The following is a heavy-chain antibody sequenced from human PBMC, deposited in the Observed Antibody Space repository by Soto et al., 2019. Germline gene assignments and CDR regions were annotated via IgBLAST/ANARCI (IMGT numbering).Heavy chain of an antibody. CDR3: ARLYYDILTGYYHRDSNYYYYYMDV. J-gene: IGHJ6*03. Sequence: GGSLRLSCAASGFTFSSYGMHWVRQAPGKGLEWVAVIWYDGSNKYYADSVKGRFTISRDNSKNTLYLQMNSLRAEDTAVYYCARLYYDILTGYYHRDSNYYYYYMDVWGKGTTVTVSS. V-gene: IGHV3-33*01. D-gene: IGHD3-9*01. CDR2: IWYDGSNK. CDR1: GFTFSSYG.